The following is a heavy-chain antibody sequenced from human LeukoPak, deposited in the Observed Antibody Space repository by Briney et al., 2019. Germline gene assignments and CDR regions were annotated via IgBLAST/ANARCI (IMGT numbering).Heavy chain of an antibody. D-gene: IGHD3-22*01. V-gene: IGHV3-30*02. J-gene: IGHJ6*03. CDR1: GFTFSSYG. CDR3: AKDLGSSGYYYYYYMDV. Sequence: GGSLRLSCAASGFTFSSYGMHWVRQAPGKGLEWVAFIRYDGSNKYYADSVKGRFTISRDNSKNTLYLQMNSLRAEDTAVYYCAKDLGSSGYYYYYYMDVWGKGTTVTVSS. CDR2: IRYDGSNK.